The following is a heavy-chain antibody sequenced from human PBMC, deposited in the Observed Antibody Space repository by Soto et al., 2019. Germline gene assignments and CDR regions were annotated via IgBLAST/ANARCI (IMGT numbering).Heavy chain of an antibody. V-gene: IGHV4-31*03. CDR2: IYYSGST. Sequence: QVQLQESGPGLVKPSQTLSLTCTVSGGSISSGGYYWSWIRQHPGKGLEWIGYIYYSGSTYYNPSPKRRVTISVDTSKNQFSLKLSSVTAADTAVYYCARDRGARSSHMDVWGKGTTVTVSS. D-gene: IGHD3-10*01. J-gene: IGHJ6*03. CDR3: ARDRGARSSHMDV. CDR1: GGSISSGGYY.